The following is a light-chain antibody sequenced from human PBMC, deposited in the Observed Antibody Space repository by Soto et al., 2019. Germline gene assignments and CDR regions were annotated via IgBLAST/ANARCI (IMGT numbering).Light chain of an antibody. J-gene: IGLJ3*02. CDR1: SSDVGSYNL. V-gene: IGLV2-14*02. CDR3: SSYTTTSTLV. Sequence: QSVLTQPASVSGSPGQSTTISCTGTSSDVGSYNLVSWYQQHPGKAPKLMISEVRNRPSGISYRFTGSKSGNTASLTISGLQAEDEADYYCSSYTTTSTLVFGGGTKVTVL. CDR2: EVR.